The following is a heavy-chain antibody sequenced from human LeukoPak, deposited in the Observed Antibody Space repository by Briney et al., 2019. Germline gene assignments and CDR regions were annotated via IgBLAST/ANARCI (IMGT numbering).Heavy chain of an antibody. CDR1: GFTVTDNY. Sequence: GGSLRLSCAASGFTVTDNYMNWVRQSSGKGLEWVSVIYGGGDTNYADSVKGRFIISRDTSKNTVSLQMNSLGAEDTAVYYCARVRARYRYSSSSEAFDIWGQGTMVTVSS. CDR3: ARVRARYRYSSSSEAFDI. J-gene: IGHJ3*02. V-gene: IGHV3-53*01. CDR2: IYGGGDT. D-gene: IGHD6-6*01.